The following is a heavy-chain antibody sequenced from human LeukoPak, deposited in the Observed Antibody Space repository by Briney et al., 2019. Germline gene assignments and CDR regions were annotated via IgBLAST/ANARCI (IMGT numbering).Heavy chain of an antibody. V-gene: IGHV4-61*02. CDR3: ARSGSGGMDFFDY. CDR1: GGSIRIGTYY. Sequence: PSETLSLTCTVSGGSIRIGTYYWSWMRLPAGKGLEWIGRMYTSGKTTYNPSPKSRVTISVDTSKNQFSLKLSSVTAADTAVYYCARSGSGGMDFFDYWGQGTLVTVSS. J-gene: IGHJ4*02. CDR2: MYTSGKT. D-gene: IGHD6-19*01.